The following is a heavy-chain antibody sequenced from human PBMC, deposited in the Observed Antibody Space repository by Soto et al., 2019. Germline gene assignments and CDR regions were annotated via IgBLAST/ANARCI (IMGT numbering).Heavy chain of an antibody. CDR1: GGSSSSGGYS. CDR3: ARVPDR. D-gene: IGHD2-2*01. J-gene: IGHJ5*02. Sequence: QLQLQESGSGLVKPSQTLSLTCAVSGGSSSSGGYSWSWIRQPPGKGLEWIGYIYHSGSTYYNPYLQSRVPISVDSSKNQFSLKLSSVTAADTAVYYCARVPDRWGQGTLVTVSS. CDR2: IYHSGST. V-gene: IGHV4-30-2*01.